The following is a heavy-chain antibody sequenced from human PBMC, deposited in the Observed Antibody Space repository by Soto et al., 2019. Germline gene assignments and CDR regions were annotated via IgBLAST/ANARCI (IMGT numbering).Heavy chain of an antibody. CDR2: IYYSGST. J-gene: IGHJ6*02. D-gene: IGHD5-12*01. CDR1: GDSIRSYY. Sequence: QVQLQESGPGLVKPSETLSLTCTVSGDSIRSYYWTWIRQPPGKGLELIGYIYYSGSTRYNPSLKSRVTLSVDMSKTQFSLTLSSVIAADAAVYYCARAYGGFDNGLDVWGQGTAVTVSS. CDR3: ARAYGGFDNGLDV. V-gene: IGHV4-59*01.